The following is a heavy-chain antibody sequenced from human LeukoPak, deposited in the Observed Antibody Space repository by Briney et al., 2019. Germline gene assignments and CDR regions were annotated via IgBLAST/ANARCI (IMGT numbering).Heavy chain of an antibody. CDR3: ARRRDCSSTSCLLTNAFDI. CDR2: INHSGST. J-gene: IGHJ3*02. D-gene: IGHD2-2*01. V-gene: IGHV4-34*01. Sequence: KTSETLSLTCAVYGGSFSGYYWSWIRQPPGKGLEWVGEINHSGSTNYNPSLKSRVTISVDTSKNQFSLKLSSVTAADTAVYYCARRRDCSSTSCLLTNAFDIWGQGTMVTVSS. CDR1: GGSFSGYY.